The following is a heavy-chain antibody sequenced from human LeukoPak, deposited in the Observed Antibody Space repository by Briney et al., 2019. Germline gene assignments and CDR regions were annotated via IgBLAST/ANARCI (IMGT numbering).Heavy chain of an antibody. CDR2: IYYSGSS. V-gene: IGHV4-59*01. CDR1: GGSISGYH. CDR3: ARVPRSYYYYYYMDV. J-gene: IGHJ6*03. Sequence: PSETLSLTCNVSGGSISGYHWSWIRQPPGKGLEWVGYIYYSGSSNYNPSLKSRVTKSADTSKNQFSLKLSSVTAADTAVYYCARVPRSYYYYYYMDVWGKGTTVTVSS.